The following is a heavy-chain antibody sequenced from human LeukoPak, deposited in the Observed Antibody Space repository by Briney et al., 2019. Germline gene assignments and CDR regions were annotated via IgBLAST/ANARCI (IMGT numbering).Heavy chain of an antibody. V-gene: IGHV4-31*03. Sequence: PSETLSLTCTVSGGSLTIGSHYWTWIRQHPGKGLEWIGYIHPSGITDYNPSLQSRVTMSLDTSRNQFTLKLTSVTAADTAIYYCARGQDAFKTGYWGQGALVTVSS. CDR2: IHPSGIT. D-gene: IGHD5-24*01. CDR3: ARGQDAFKTGY. J-gene: IGHJ4*02. CDR1: GGSLTIGSHY.